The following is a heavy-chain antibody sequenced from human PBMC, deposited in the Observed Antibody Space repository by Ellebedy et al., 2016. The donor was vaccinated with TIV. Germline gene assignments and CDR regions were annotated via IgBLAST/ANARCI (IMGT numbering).Heavy chain of an antibody. D-gene: IGHD4-17*01. J-gene: IGHJ4*02. Sequence: ASVKVSXXASGYTFTSYDINWVRQATGQGLEWMGWMNPNSGNTGYAQKFQGRVTMTRNTSISTAYMELSSLRSDDTAVYYCARTVTTVTGLYFDYWGQGTLVTVSS. V-gene: IGHV1-8*01. CDR3: ARTVTTVTGLYFDY. CDR1: GYTFTSYD. CDR2: MNPNSGNT.